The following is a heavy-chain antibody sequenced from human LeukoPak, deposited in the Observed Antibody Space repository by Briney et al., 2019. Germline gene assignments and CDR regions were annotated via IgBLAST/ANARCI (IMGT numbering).Heavy chain of an antibody. J-gene: IGHJ5*02. CDR3: ARTTEDCSRTSCYQYWFDP. CDR2: INPNSGGT. CDR1: GYTFTGYY. D-gene: IGHD2-2*01. Sequence: ASVKVSCKASGYTFTGYYMHWVRQAPGQGLEWMGWINPNSGGTNYAQKFQGRVTISVDTSKNQFSLKVNSVTAADTAVYYCARTTEDCSRTSCYQYWFDPWGQGTLVTVSS. V-gene: IGHV1-2*02.